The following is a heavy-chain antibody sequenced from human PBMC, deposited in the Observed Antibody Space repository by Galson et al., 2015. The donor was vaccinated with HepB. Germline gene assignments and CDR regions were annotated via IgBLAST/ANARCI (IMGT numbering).Heavy chain of an antibody. CDR3: ATWARYFDL. Sequence: SLRLSCAASGSTFSRNSMHWVRQAPGKGLEWVAVIWHDGGNKYYADSVKGRFTISRNNSKNTVYLQMNSLRGEDTAVYYCATWARYFDLWGRGTLVTVSS. V-gene: IGHV3-33*01. J-gene: IGHJ2*01. CDR2: IWHDGGNK. CDR1: GSTFSRNS.